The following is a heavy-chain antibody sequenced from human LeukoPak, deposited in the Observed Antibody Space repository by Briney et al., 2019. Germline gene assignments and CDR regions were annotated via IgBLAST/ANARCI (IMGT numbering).Heavy chain of an antibody. Sequence: SETLSLTCTVSGDSISRYYWSWIRQPPGKGLGWIGYIYYSGSTNYNPSLKSRVTISVDTSKNQFSLKLSSVTAADTAVYYCARAKDRIVVVPAFDIWGQGTMVTVSS. D-gene: IGHD2-2*01. CDR1: GDSISRYY. J-gene: IGHJ3*02. CDR2: IYYSGST. V-gene: IGHV4-59*01. CDR3: ARAKDRIVVVPAFDI.